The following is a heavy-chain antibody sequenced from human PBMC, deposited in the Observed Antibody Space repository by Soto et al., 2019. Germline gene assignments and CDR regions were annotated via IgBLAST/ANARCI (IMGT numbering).Heavy chain of an antibody. CDR1: GFTFSSYS. D-gene: IGHD3-16*01. CDR3: ARDVGDYGDY. V-gene: IGHV3-48*01. Sequence: EVQLVESGGGLVQPGGSLRLSCAASGFTFSSYSMNWVRQAPGKGLEWVSYISSSSSTIYYADSVKGRITISRDNDKNSLYLQMNCLRAEDTAVYYCARDVGDYGDYWGQGTLVTVSS. J-gene: IGHJ4*02. CDR2: ISSSSSTI.